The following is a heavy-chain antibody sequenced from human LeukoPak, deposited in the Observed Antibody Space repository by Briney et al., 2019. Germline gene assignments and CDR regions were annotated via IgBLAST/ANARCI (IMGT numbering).Heavy chain of an antibody. CDR3: AGYTNVRIDF. CDR1: GGSFSGYY. J-gene: IGHJ4*02. D-gene: IGHD2-8*01. CDR2: INHSGST. V-gene: IGHV4-34*10. Sequence: SETLSLTCAVYGGSFSGYYWSWIRQPPGKGLEWIGEINHSGSTNYNPSLKSRVTMSVDSSENQFSLKLTSVTAADTAVYYCAGYTNVRIDFWGQGTLVTVSS.